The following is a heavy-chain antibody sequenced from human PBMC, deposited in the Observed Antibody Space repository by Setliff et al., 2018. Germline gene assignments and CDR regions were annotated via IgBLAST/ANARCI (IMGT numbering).Heavy chain of an antibody. CDR1: GGSISSGGYY. J-gene: IGHJ6*03. CDR2: IYSSGST. V-gene: IGHV4-61*08. Sequence: KPSETLSLTCTVSGGSISSGGYYWSWIRQHPGKGLEWIGFIYSSGSTNYNPSLKSRVTMSVDTSKNQFSRKLSSVTAADTAVYYCARDTLLRGSRRGMDVWGKGTTVTVS. CDR3: ARDTLLRGSRRGMDV. D-gene: IGHD3-10*01.